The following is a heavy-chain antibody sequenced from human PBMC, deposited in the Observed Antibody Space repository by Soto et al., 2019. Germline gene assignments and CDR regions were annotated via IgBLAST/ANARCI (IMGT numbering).Heavy chain of an antibody. CDR3: ARGIPQFSPRYYYYGMDV. CDR2: IYTSGST. D-gene: IGHD2-21*01. Sequence: PSETLSLTCTVSGGSISSGGYYWSWIRQHPGKGLEWIGRIYTSGSTNYNPSLKSRVTMSVDTSKNQFSLKLSSVTAADTAVYYCARGIPQFSPRYYYYGMDVWGQGTTVTVSS. V-gene: IGHV4-61*02. CDR1: GGSISSGGYY. J-gene: IGHJ6*02.